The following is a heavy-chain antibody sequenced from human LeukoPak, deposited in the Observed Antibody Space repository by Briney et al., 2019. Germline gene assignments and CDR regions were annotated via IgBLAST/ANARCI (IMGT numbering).Heavy chain of an antibody. CDR2: IIPILGIA. CDR1: GGTFSSYA. D-gene: IGHD4-23*01. J-gene: IGHJ6*02. V-gene: IGHV1-69*04. CDR3: ARDRMSTVVTSDYYYGMDV. Sequence: ASVKVSCKASGGTFSSYAISWVRQAPGQGLEWMGRIIPILGIANYAQKFQGRVTITADKSTSTAYMELGSLRSEDTAVYYCARDRMSTVVTSDYYYGMDVWGQGTTVTVSS.